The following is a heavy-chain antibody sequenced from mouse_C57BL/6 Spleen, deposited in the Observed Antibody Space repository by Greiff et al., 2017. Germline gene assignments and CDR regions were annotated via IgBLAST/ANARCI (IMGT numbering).Heavy chain of an antibody. Sequence: QVQLQQPGAELVKPVASVKLSCKASGYTFTSYWMQWVKQRPGQGLEWIVEIEPSDRSTNYTQKFKGKARLTVDTSTSTAYMQLSSLTFENSAIYSCARAYGSSYVDYWGQGTTLTVAS. D-gene: IGHD1-1*01. CDR2: IEPSDRST. V-gene: IGHV1-50*01. CDR3: ARAYGSSYVDY. J-gene: IGHJ2*01. CDR1: GYTFTSYW.